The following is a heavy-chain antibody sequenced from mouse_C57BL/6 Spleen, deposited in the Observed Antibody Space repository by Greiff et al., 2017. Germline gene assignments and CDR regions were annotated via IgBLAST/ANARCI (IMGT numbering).Heavy chain of an antibody. CDR1: GYTFTSYW. V-gene: IGHV1-69*01. CDR3: ARSHYGSSSYWYFDV. J-gene: IGHJ1*03. CDR2: IDPSDSYT. D-gene: IGHD1-1*01. Sequence: QVQLQQSGAELVMPGASVKLSCKASGYTFTSYWMHWVKQRPGQGLEWIGEIDPSDSYTNYNQKFKGKSTLTVDKSSSTAYMQLSSLTSEDSAVYYCARSHYGSSSYWYFDVWGTGTTVTVSS.